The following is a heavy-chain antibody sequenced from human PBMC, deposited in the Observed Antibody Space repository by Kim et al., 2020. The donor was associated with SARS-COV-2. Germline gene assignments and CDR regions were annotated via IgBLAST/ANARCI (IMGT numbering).Heavy chain of an antibody. CDR1: GASISSYS. D-gene: IGHD5-12*01. V-gene: IGHV4-4*07. CDR3: ARGWGYTGFYD. J-gene: IGHJ4*02. Sequence: SETLSLTCTVSGASISSYSWNWIRQPAGKGLEWIGRIYTSGNTNYNPSLKSRLTISADTPKNQFSLNLSSVTAADTAVYYCARGWGYTGFYDWGQGTLVT. CDR2: IYTSGNT.